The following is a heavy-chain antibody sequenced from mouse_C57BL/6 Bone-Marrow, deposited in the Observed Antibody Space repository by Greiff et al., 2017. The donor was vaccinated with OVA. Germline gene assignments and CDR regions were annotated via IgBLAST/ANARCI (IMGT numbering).Heavy chain of an antibody. CDR2: IYPRSGNT. J-gene: IGHJ2*01. D-gene: IGHD2-12*01. V-gene: IGHV1-81*01. Sequence: QVQLKQSGAELARPGASVKLSCKASGYTFTSYGISWVKQRTGQGLEWIGEIYPRSGNTYYNEKFKGKATLTADKSSSTAYMELRSLTSEDSAVYFCARRGYRENFDYWGQGTTLTVSS. CDR1: GYTFTSYG. CDR3: ARRGYRENFDY.